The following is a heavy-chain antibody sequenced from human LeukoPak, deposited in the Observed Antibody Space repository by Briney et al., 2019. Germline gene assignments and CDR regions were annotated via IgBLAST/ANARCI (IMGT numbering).Heavy chain of an antibody. Sequence: GESLKISCKGPGYSFTSQWIGWVRQMPGKGLEWMGIIYPADSDTKYSPSFQGQVTISADKSINTAYLQWSSLKASDTAIYYCARWMFYYGSGVFHYHGMDVWGQGTTVTVSS. CDR1: GYSFTSQW. J-gene: IGHJ6*02. CDR2: IYPADSDT. V-gene: IGHV5-51*01. CDR3: ARWMFYYGSGVFHYHGMDV. D-gene: IGHD3-10*01.